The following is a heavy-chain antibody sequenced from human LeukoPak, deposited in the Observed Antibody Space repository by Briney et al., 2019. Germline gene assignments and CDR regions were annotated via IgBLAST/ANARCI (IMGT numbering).Heavy chain of an antibody. CDR1: GGSVSSGSYY. CDR2: IYYSGST. Sequence: SETLSLTCTVSGGSVSSGSYYWSWIRQPPGKGLEWIGYIYYSGSTNYNPSLKSRVTISVDTPKNQFSLKLSSVTAADTAVYYCARSREPPHFYYHYYYMDVWGKGTTVTVSS. D-gene: IGHD1-26*01. V-gene: IGHV4-61*01. CDR3: ARSREPPHFYYHYYYMDV. J-gene: IGHJ6*03.